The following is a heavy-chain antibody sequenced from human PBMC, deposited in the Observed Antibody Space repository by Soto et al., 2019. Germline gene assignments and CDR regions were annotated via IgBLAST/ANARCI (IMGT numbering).Heavy chain of an antibody. CDR3: ARVGSYDSGSIGWFDP. Sequence: SETLSLTCTVSGGSISSGNYYWTWIRQPPGKGLEWIGYIYYSGTTYYNPPLKSRITISIDTSKNQFSLNLTSVTAADTAVYYCARVGSYDSGSIGWFDPWGQGTLVTVSS. J-gene: IGHJ5*02. D-gene: IGHD3-10*01. V-gene: IGHV4-30-4*01. CDR1: GGSISSGNYY. CDR2: IYYSGTT.